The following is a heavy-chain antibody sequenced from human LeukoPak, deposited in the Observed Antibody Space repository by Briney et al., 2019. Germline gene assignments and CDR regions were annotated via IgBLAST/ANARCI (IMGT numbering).Heavy chain of an antibody. CDR1: GGSFSGYY. J-gene: IGHJ4*02. CDR2: INHSGST. V-gene: IGHV4-34*01. Sequence: PSETLSLTCAVYGGSFSGYYWSWIRQPPGKGLEWIGEINHSGSTNYNPSLKSRVTISVDTSKNQFSLKLGSVTAADTAVYYCARGAGYDFWSGSYYFDYWGQGTLVTVSS. D-gene: IGHD3-3*01. CDR3: ARGAGYDFWSGSYYFDY.